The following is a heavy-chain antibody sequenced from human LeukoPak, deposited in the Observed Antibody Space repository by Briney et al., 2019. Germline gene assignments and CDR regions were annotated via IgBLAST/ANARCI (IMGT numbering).Heavy chain of an antibody. CDR3: ARERFGELLVDY. CDR2: ISSSSSYI. D-gene: IGHD3-10*01. Sequence: GGSLRLSCAASGFTFSSYSMNWVRQAPGKGLEWVSSISSSSSYIYYADSVKGRFTISGDNAKNSPYLQMNSLRAEDAAVYYCARERFGELLVDYWGQGTLVTVSS. V-gene: IGHV3-21*01. CDR1: GFTFSSYS. J-gene: IGHJ4*02.